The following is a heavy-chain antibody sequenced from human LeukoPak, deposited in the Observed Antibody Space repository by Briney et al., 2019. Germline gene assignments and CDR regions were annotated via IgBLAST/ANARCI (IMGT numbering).Heavy chain of an antibody. CDR1: GGSFSGYY. CDR3: ARGKIAVY. D-gene: IGHD6-19*01. V-gene: IGHV4-34*01. J-gene: IGHJ4*02. Sequence: SETLSLTCAVYGGSFSGYYWSWTRQPPGKGLEWIGEINHSGSTNYNPSLKSRVTISVDTSKNQFSLKLSSVTAADTAVYYCARGKIAVYWGQGTLVTVSS. CDR2: INHSGST.